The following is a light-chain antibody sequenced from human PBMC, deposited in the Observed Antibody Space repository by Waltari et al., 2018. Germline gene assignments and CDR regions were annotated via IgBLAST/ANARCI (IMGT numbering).Light chain of an antibody. CDR1: QRVSSNF. J-gene: IGKJ1*01. CDR2: GAS. Sequence: EVALKQSPGTLSLSPGERATLFCRASQRVSSNFLAWFQQKPGQAPRLLMYGASSRASGIPDRFSGSGSETDFTLTISRLESEDVAVYYCQQYGTSPQTFGQGTKVEI. CDR3: QQYGTSPQT. V-gene: IGKV3-20*01.